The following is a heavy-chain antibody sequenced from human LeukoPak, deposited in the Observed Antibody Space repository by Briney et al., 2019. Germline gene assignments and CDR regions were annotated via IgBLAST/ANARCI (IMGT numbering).Heavy chain of an antibody. Sequence: ASVKVSCKASGGTFSSYAISWVRQAPGQGLEWMGGIIPIFGTANYAQKFQGRATITADESTSTAYMELSSLRSEDTAVYYCASMEHSPPRNDCSSTSCLSYYYYGMDVWGKGTTVTVSS. CDR2: IIPIFGTA. J-gene: IGHJ6*04. CDR1: GGTFSSYA. CDR3: ASMEHSPPRNDCSSTSCLSYYYYGMDV. D-gene: IGHD2-2*01. V-gene: IGHV1-69*13.